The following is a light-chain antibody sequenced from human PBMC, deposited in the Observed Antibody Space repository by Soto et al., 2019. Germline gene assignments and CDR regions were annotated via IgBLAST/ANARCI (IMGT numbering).Light chain of an antibody. CDR3: MQALQTPWT. Sequence: DIVMTQSPLSLPVTPGEPASISCRSSQSLLHSSGYNYLHWYLQKPGQSPQLLIYLDSIRASGVPDRFSGSGSGTDFTLKISRVEADDVGVYYCMQALQTPWTFGQGTKVEIK. CDR1: QSLLHSSGYNY. J-gene: IGKJ1*01. V-gene: IGKV2-28*01. CDR2: LDS.